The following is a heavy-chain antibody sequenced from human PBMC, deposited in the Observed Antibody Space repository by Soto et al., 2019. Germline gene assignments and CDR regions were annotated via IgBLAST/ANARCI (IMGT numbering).Heavy chain of an antibody. J-gene: IGHJ6*02. CDR1: GFTFSNAW. Sequence: PGGSLRLSCAASGFTFSNAWMNWVRQAPGKGLEWVGRIKSKTDGGTTDYAAPVKGRFTISRDDSKNTLYLQMNSLKTEDTALYYCTTVAIVVVPAALDYYYYGMDVWGQGTTVTVS. V-gene: IGHV3-15*07. CDR3: TTVAIVVVPAALDYYYYGMDV. CDR2: IKSKTDGGTT. D-gene: IGHD2-2*01.